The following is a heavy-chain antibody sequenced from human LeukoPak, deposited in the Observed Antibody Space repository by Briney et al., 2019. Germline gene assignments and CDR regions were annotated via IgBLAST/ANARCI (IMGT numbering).Heavy chain of an antibody. J-gene: IGHJ4*02. V-gene: IGHV1-18*01. Sequence: ASVKVSCKASGYTFTSYGISWVRQAPGQGLEWMGWISAYNGNTNYAQKLQGRVTMTTDTSTSTAYMELRSLRSDDTAVYYCARDKAVVPAAIPFDYWGQGTLVTVSS. CDR1: GYTFTSYG. CDR3: ARDKAVVPAAIPFDY. D-gene: IGHD2-2*01. CDR2: ISAYNGNT.